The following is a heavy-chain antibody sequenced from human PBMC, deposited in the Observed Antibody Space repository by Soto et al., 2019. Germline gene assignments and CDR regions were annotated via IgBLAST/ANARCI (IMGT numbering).Heavy chain of an antibody. D-gene: IGHD6-13*01. V-gene: IGHV4-39*07. CDR2: IYYSGST. Sequence: PSETLSLTCTVSGGSISSSSYDWGWIRQPPGNGLEWIGRIYYSGSTYYNPSLKSRFTMSVDTSKNQFSLTLSSVTAADTAVYYCARAAMGGSSWPFDYWGQGTLVTVSS. CDR1: GGSISSSSYD. J-gene: IGHJ4*02. CDR3: ARAAMGGSSWPFDY.